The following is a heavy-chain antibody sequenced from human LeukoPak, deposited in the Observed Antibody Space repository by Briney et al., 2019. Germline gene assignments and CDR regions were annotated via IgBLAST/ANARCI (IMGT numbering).Heavy chain of an antibody. CDR1: GYTFTSYG. CDR3: ARLSGSGPLVYFDY. V-gene: IGHV1-18*01. J-gene: IGHJ4*02. D-gene: IGHD1-26*01. CDR2: ISAYNGNT. Sequence: ASVKVSCKASGYTFTSYGISWVRQGPGQGLEWMGWISAYNGNTNYAQKLQGRVTMTTDTSTSTAYMELRSLRSDDTAVYYCARLSGSGPLVYFDYWGQGTLVTVSS.